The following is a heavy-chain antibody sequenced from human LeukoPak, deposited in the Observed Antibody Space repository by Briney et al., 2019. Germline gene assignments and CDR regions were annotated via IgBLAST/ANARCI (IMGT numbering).Heavy chain of an antibody. CDR3: ARSRGSLDV. CDR1: GGSISSYY. CDR2: IYYSGST. V-gene: IGHV4-59*08. D-gene: IGHD3-10*01. J-gene: IGHJ6*02. Sequence: SETLSLTCTVSGGSISSYYWSRIRQPPGKGLEWIGYIYYSGSTNYNPSLKSRVTISVDTSKNQFSLKLSSVTAADTAVYYCARSRGSLDVWGQGTTVTVSS.